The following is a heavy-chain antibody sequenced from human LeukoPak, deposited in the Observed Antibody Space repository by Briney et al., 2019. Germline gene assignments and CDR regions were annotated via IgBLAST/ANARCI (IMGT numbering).Heavy chain of an antibody. CDR3: AKDRRRIAALYYTDV. CDR2: ISWNSGSI. V-gene: IGHV3-9*01. CDR1: GFTFDDYA. D-gene: IGHD6-25*01. Sequence: GGSLRLSCAASGFTFDDYAMHWVRQAPGKGLEWVSGISWNSGSIGYADSVKGRFTISRDNAKNSLYLQMNSLRAEDTALYYCAKDRRRIAALYYTDVWGKGTTVTVSS. J-gene: IGHJ6*03.